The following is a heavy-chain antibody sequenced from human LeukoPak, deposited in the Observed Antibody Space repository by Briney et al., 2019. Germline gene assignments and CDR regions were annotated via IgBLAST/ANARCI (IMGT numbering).Heavy chain of an antibody. CDR1: GFTFSGSA. J-gene: IGHJ3*02. V-gene: IGHV3-73*01. CDR3: TRQLTDYDFWSGYSHDAFDI. D-gene: IGHD3-3*01. CDR2: IRSKANSYAT. Sequence: GGSLKLSCAASGFTFSGSAMHWVRQASGPGLEWVGRIRSKANSYATAYAASVKGRFTISRDDSKNTAYLQMNSLKTEDTAVYYCTRQLTDYDFWSGYSHDAFDIWGQGTMVTVSS.